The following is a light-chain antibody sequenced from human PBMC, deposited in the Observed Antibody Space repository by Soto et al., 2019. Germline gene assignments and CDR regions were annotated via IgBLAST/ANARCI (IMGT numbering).Light chain of an antibody. Sequence: AIQLTQSPSSLYASIGDRVTITCRASQGISSALAWYQQKPGKAPKLLIYDASTLEGGVPSRFSGSGSGIYFTLTITSLQPEDFATYYWKHFLNYPPTVGGGPKVEIK. CDR3: KHFLNYPPT. V-gene: IGKV1D-13*01. CDR1: QGISSA. CDR2: DAS. J-gene: IGKJ4*01.